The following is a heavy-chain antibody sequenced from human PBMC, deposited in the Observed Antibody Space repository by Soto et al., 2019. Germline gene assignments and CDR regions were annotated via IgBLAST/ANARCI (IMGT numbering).Heavy chain of an antibody. CDR3: ARGGIAALDY. CDR2: ISYDGSNK. D-gene: IGHD6-6*01. J-gene: IGHJ4*02. CDR1: GVNFSSYA. Sequence: RHSYTASGVNFSSYARHWVSQAPGKGLEWVAVISYDGSNKYYADSVKGRFTISRDNSKNTLYLQMNSLRAEDTAVYYCARGGIAALDYWGQGTLVTVSS. V-gene: IGHV3-30-3*01.